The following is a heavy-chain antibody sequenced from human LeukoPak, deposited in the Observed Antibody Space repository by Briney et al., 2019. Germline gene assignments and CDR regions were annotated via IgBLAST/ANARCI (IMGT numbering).Heavy chain of an antibody. CDR1: GFTFSSYH. V-gene: IGHV3-23*01. CDR3: AKDDVAAFATGYMDV. D-gene: IGHD6-6*01. J-gene: IGHJ6*03. Sequence: GGSLRLSCEVSGFTFSSYHMNWVRQAPGKGLEWVSTLSGSGSTTYYADSVKGRFTIYRDNSKNTLYLQMNSLRAEDTAVYYCAKDDVAAFATGYMDVWGKGTTVTVSS. CDR2: LSGSGSTT.